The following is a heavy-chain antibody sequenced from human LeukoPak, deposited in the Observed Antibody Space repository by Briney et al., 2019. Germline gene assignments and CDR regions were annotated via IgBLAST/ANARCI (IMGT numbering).Heavy chain of an antibody. CDR3: ARQTDSSGYYYLDN. V-gene: IGHV4-39*01. CDR2: INYSGST. Sequence: SETLSLTCTVSGGSISSSSYYWGWIRQPPGKGLEWIGSINYSGSTYNNPSLKSRVTISVDTSENQFSLKLSSVTAADTAVYYCARQTDSSGYYYLDNWGQGILVTVSS. D-gene: IGHD3-22*01. J-gene: IGHJ4*02. CDR1: GGSISSSSYY.